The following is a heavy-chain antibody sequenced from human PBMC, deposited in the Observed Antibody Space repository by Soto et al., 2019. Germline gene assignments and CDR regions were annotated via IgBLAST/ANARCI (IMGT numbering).Heavy chain of an antibody. D-gene: IGHD5-18*01. V-gene: IGHV3-21*01. Sequence: PGGSLRLSCAASGFTFSSYSMNWVRQAPGKGLEWVSSISSSSSYIYYADSVKGRFTISRDNSKNTLYLQMNSLRAEDTAVYYCAKGQLWDYYYYGMDVWGQGTTVTVSS. CDR3: AKGQLWDYYYYGMDV. CDR2: ISSSSSYI. CDR1: GFTFSSYS. J-gene: IGHJ6*02.